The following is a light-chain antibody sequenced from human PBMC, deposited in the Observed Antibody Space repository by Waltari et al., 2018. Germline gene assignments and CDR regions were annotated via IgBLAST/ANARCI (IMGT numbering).Light chain of an antibody. CDR2: AGS. V-gene: IGKV1-39*01. CDR3: QQSYSPPPIT. CDR1: QPVDKY. J-gene: IGKJ5*01. Sequence: DTQMTQSPYSLSASVGDRVTITCRASQPVDKYLNWYQQKQGKAPKLLIYAGSSLQSGVPSRFSGSGFGTYFTLTSTSVQPEDFATYYCQQSYSPPPITFGQGTRLEI.